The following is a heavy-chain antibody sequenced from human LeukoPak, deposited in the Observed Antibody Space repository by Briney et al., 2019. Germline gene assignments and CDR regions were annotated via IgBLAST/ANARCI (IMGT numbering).Heavy chain of an antibody. CDR2: IIPIFGTA. CDR3: ARVPVKFGDPRPYFDY. Sequence: GSSVKVSCTASGGTFSSYAISWVRQAPGQGLEWMGGIIPIFGTANYAQKFQGRVTITADESTSTAYMELRSLRSDDTAVYYCARVPVKFGDPRPYFDYWGQGTLVTVSS. J-gene: IGHJ4*02. V-gene: IGHV1-69*01. CDR1: GGTFSSYA. D-gene: IGHD3-10*01.